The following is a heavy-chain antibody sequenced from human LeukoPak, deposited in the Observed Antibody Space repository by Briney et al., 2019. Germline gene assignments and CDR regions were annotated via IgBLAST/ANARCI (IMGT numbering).Heavy chain of an antibody. CDR1: GYTLTELS. D-gene: IGHD2-21*02. CDR2: FDPEDGET. Sequence: ASVKVFCKVSGYTLTELSMHWVRQAPGKGLEWMGGFDPEDGETIYAQKFQGRVTMTEDTSTDTAYMELSSLRSEDTAVYHCATDRPRLVTAIHHFQHWGQGTLVTVSS. J-gene: IGHJ1*01. V-gene: IGHV1-24*01. CDR3: ATDRPRLVTAIHHFQH.